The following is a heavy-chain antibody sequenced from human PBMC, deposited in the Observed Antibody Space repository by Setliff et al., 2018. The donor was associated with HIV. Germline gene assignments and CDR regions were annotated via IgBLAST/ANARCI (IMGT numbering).Heavy chain of an antibody. J-gene: IGHJ5*02. CDR3: TRAPLSGGSFGWFDP. V-gene: IGHV4-39*07. CDR1: GGSISTSNW. D-gene: IGHD2-15*01. Sequence: SETLSLTCTVSGGSISTSNWWGWIRQTPGKGLEWIGSIYYSGSTYYNPSLESRVTISVDTSKNQFSLKLSSVTAADTAVYYCTRAPLSGGSFGWFDPWGQGTLVTVSS. CDR2: IYYSGST.